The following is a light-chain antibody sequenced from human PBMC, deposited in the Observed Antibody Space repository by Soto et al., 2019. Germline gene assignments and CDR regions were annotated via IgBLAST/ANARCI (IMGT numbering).Light chain of an antibody. CDR1: SSYVGGYNY. Sequence: QSALTQPASVSGSPGQSITISCTGTSSYVGGYNYVSWYQQQSGKAPKLMIHEVSNRPSGVSNRFSGSKSGNTASLNISGLQAEDEADYYCSSYTSSRAYVFGIGTKLTVL. J-gene: IGLJ1*01. V-gene: IGLV2-14*01. CDR3: SSYTSSRAYV. CDR2: EVS.